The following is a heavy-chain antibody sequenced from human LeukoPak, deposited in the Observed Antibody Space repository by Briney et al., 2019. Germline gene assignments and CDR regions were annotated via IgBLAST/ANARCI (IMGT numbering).Heavy chain of an antibody. J-gene: IGHJ4*02. CDR2: IYYSGST. CDR1: GGSLSSSSYY. CDR3: ARRGYSSSWPTFDY. Sequence: SETLSLTCTVSGGSLSSSSYYWGWILQPPGKGLEWLGSIYYSGSTYYNPSLKSGVTISVDTSKNQFSLKLSSVTAADTAVYYCARRGYSSSWPTFDYWGQGALVTVSS. D-gene: IGHD6-13*01. V-gene: IGHV4-39*01.